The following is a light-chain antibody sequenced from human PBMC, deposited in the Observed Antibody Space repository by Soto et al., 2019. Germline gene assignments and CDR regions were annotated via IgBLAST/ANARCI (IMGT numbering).Light chain of an antibody. CDR3: AYWDDSLSGVL. CDR2: NNH. J-gene: IGLJ2*01. CDR1: SSNIGSNP. Sequence: QSVLTQSPSASGTPGQRVTISCSGSSSNIGSNPVHWYQQLPGSAPKLLIHNNHQRPAGVPDRFSASKSGTSASLAIGGLQTEDEADYYCAYWDDSLSGVLFGGGTKLTVL. V-gene: IGLV1-44*01.